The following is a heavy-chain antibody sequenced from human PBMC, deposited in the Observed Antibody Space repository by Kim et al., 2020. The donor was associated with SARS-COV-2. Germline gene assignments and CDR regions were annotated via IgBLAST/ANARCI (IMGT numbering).Heavy chain of an antibody. CDR1: GFTFSNYY. D-gene: IGHD2-2*01. J-gene: IGHJ4*02. Sequence: GGSLRLSCAASGFTFSNYYMSWIRQTPGKGLEWVSYIGSSGSTTYYPDSVKGRFTISRDNAKNSLYLEMNSLTSEDTAVYYCARGGYCSSTTCYNTSKIFDSWGQGTLVTVSS. V-gene: IGHV3-11*04. CDR3: ARGGYCSSTTCYNTSKIFDS. CDR2: IGSSGSTT.